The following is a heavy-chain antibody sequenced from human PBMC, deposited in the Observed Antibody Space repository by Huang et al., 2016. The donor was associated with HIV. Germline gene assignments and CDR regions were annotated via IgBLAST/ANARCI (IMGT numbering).Heavy chain of an antibody. V-gene: IGHV4-34*01. Sequence: QVQLYQWGAGPLRPSETLSLTCGVSGGSLHGYYWNWLRQSPGRGLEWIGEVNHGGSTNYNPSLKSRVTISVDTSKIQFSLNLTSVTATDTADYYCATNRSGSGWFLDIWGRGTLVSVS. CDR3: ATNRSGSGWFLDI. CDR2: VNHGGST. D-gene: IGHD6-19*01. J-gene: IGHJ2*01. CDR1: GGSLHGYY.